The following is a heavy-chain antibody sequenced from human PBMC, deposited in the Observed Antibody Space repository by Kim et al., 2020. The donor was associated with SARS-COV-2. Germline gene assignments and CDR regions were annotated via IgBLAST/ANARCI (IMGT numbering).Heavy chain of an antibody. CDR3: ASLRLGELSLGLYNGFDP. CDR1: GYTFTSYA. D-gene: IGHD3-16*02. J-gene: IGHJ5*02. Sequence: ASVKVSCKASGYTFTSYAMNWVRQAPGQGLEWMGWINTNTGNPTYAQGFTGRFVFSLDTSVSTAYLQISSLKAEDTAVYYCASLRLGELSLGLYNGFDPWGQGTLVTVSS. CDR2: INTNTGNP. V-gene: IGHV7-4-1*02.